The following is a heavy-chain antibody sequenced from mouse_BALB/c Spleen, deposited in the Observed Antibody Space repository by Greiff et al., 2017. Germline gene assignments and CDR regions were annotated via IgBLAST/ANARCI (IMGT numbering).Heavy chain of an antibody. CDR2: ISYDGSN. J-gene: IGHJ1*01. V-gene: IGHV3-6*02. CDR3: AREENWYFDV. CDR1: GYSITSGYY. Sequence: VQLKESGPGLVKPSQSLSLTCSVTGYSITSGYYWNWIRQFPGNKLEWMGYISYDGSNNYNPSLKNRISITRDTSKNQFFLKLNSVTTEDTATYYCAREENWYFDVWGAGTTVTVSS.